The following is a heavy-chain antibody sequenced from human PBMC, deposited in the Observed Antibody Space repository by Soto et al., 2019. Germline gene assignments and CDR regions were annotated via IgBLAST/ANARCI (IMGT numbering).Heavy chain of an antibody. CDR3: ARPYDSSGYYRADLIY. D-gene: IGHD3-22*01. Sequence: QVQLVQSGAEVKKPGSSVKVSCKASGGTFSSYAISWVRQAPGQGLEWMEGIIPIFGTANYAQKFQGRVTITADESTSTAYMGLSSLRSEDTAVYYCARPYDSSGYYRADLIYWGQGTLVTVSS. CDR2: IIPIFGTA. J-gene: IGHJ4*02. CDR1: GGTFSSYA. V-gene: IGHV1-69*01.